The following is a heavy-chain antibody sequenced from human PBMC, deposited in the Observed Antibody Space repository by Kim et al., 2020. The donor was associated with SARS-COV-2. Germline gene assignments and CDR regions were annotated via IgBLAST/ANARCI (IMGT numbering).Heavy chain of an antibody. V-gene: IGHV3-30*18. CDR3: AKTGNYDSSGKGFDY. Sequence: GGSLRLSCAASGFTFSSYGMHWVRQAPGKGLEWVAVISYDGSNKYYADSVKGRFTISRDNSKNTLYLQMNSLRAEDTAVYYCAKTGNYDSSGKGFDYWGQGTLVTVSS. D-gene: IGHD3-22*01. CDR2: ISYDGSNK. J-gene: IGHJ4*02. CDR1: GFTFSSYG.